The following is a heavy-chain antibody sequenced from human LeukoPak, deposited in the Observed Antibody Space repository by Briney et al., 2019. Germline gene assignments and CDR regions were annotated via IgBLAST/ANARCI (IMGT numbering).Heavy chain of an antibody. CDR3: ARELHSGSYYFDY. Sequence: SETLSLTCAVSGGSISSGGYSWSWIRQPPGKGLEWIGYIYYSGSTYYNPSLKSRVTISVDTSKNQFSLKLSSVTAADTAVYYCARELHSGSYYFDYWGQGTLVTVSS. J-gene: IGHJ4*02. D-gene: IGHD1-26*01. CDR2: IYYSGST. V-gene: IGHV4-30-4*07. CDR1: GGSISSGGYS.